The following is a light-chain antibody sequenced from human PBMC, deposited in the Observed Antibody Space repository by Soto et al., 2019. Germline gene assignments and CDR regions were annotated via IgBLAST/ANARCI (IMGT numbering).Light chain of an antibody. J-gene: IGKJ1*01. CDR2: GAS. Sequence: EIVMTQPPATLSVSPGERATLSCRVSQSVSSNLAWYQQKPGQAPRLLIYGASTRATGIPARFSGSGSGTEFTLTISSLQSEDFAVYYCQQYNNWPSWTFGQGTKVEIK. V-gene: IGKV3-15*01. CDR1: QSVSSN. CDR3: QQYNNWPSWT.